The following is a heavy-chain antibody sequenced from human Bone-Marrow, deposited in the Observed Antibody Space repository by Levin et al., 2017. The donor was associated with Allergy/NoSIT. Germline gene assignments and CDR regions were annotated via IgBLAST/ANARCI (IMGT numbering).Heavy chain of an antibody. D-gene: IGHD5-18*01. CDR2: ISGSGDSI. V-gene: IGHV3-23*01. CDR1: GFTFSSYA. CDR3: AKRHNDTADRHYTYYFDL. Sequence: GGSLRLSCAASGFTFSSYAMTWVRQAPGKGLEWVSAISGSGDSIYYADSVNGRFTLTRDNSQSAVSFDMNNLSAENESVDFCAKRHNDTADRHYTYYFDLRAQGTLDTVS. J-gene: IGHJ4*02.